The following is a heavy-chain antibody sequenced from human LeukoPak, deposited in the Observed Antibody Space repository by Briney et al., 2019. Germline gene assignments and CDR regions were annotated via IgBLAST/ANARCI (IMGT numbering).Heavy chain of an antibody. J-gene: IGHJ4*02. Sequence: GGSLRLSCAVSGFAFGSEAMSWVRQSPARGLEWVASISPGGGTTYYADYVKGRFTISRDNSKKTVYLQMSSLTIEDTAVYYCAKEPGEGGSAFDYWGQGTLVTVYS. CDR2: ISPGGGTT. CDR3: AKEPGEGGSAFDY. D-gene: IGHD3-16*01. V-gene: IGHV3-23*01. CDR1: GFAFGSEA.